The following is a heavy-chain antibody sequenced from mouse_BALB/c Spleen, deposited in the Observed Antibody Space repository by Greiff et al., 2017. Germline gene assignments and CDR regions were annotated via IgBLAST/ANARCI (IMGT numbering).Heavy chain of an antibody. CDR3: ARRGGYYPFAY. V-gene: IGHV3-6*02. CDR1: GYSITSGYY. J-gene: IGHJ3*01. Sequence: DVQLQESGPGLVKPSQSLSLTCSVTGYSITSGYYWNWIRQFPGNKLEWMGYISYDGSNNYNPSLKNRISITRDTSKNQFFLKLNSVTTEDTATYYCARRGGYYPFAYWGQGTLVTVSA. D-gene: IGHD2-3*01. CDR2: ISYDGSN.